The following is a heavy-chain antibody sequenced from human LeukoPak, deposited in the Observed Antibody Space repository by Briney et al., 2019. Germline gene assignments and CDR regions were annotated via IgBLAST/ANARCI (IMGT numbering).Heavy chain of an antibody. Sequence: GGSLRLSCAASGFTFSNYNMNCVRQAPGKRLEWVSSISSSSTYISHADSVKGRFTISRDNAKNSLFLQMNSLRAEDTAVYYCARADVMGGEGTLVTVSS. CDR1: GFTFSNYN. J-gene: IGHJ4*02. CDR2: ISSSSTYI. CDR3: ARADVM. D-gene: IGHD3-16*01. V-gene: IGHV3-21*01.